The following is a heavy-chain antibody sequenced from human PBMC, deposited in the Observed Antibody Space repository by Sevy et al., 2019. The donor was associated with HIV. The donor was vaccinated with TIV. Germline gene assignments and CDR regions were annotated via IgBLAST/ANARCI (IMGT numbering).Heavy chain of an antibody. D-gene: IGHD3-3*02. Sequence: GGSLRLSCAASEFTFSSHAVSWVRQAPGKGLEWVSAISGNGENTHYADSVRGRFTISRDNFKNTLYLHMSTLRAEDTARYYCARDGRGISAFDIWAKGQWSPSPQ. J-gene: IGHJ3*02. V-gene: IGHV3-23*01. CDR2: ISGNGENT. CDR1: EFTFSSHA. CDR3: ARDGRGISAFDI.